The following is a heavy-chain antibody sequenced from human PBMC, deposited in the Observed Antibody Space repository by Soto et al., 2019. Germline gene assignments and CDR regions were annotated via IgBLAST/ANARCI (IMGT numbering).Heavy chain of an antibody. V-gene: IGHV5-51*03. Sequence: GESLKISCKGSGYSFTSYWIGWVRQMPGKGLEWMGIIYPGDSDTRYSPSFQGQVTISADKSISTAYLQWSSLEASDTAMYYCARTSAGGKYYYGMDVWGQGTTVTVSS. CDR3: ARTSAGGKYYYGMDV. D-gene: IGHD6-13*01. J-gene: IGHJ6*02. CDR1: GYSFTSYW. CDR2: IYPGDSDT.